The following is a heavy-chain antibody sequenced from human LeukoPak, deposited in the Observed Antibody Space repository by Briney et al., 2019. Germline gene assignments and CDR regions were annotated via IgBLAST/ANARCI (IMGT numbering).Heavy chain of an antibody. V-gene: IGHV3-23*01. CDR2: ISDNEGKT. D-gene: IGHD5-18*01. CDR3: ARQDSFIPH. J-gene: IGHJ4*02. Sequence: GGSLRLSCAASGFTFNYYAMSWVRQAPGQGLEGVSGISDNEGKTYYTDSVKGRFTISRDNTKNTVYLQMNILRADDTAVYFCARQDSFIPHWGQGTLVTVSS. CDR1: GFTFNYYA.